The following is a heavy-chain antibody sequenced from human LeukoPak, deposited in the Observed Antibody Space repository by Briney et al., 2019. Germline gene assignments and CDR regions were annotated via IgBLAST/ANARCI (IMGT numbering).Heavy chain of an antibody. Sequence: SVKVSCKASGGTFSSYAISWVRQAPGQGLEWMGGIIPIFGTANYAQKFQGRVTITADKSTSTAYMELSSLRSEDTAVYYCARGAVELDDAFDIWGQGTMVTVSS. J-gene: IGHJ3*02. D-gene: IGHD3-10*01. CDR3: ARGAVELDDAFDI. CDR2: IIPIFGTA. V-gene: IGHV1-69*06. CDR1: GGTFSSYA.